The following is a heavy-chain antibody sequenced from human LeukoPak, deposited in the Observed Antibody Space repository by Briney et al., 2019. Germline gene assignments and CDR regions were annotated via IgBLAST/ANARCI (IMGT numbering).Heavy chain of an antibody. CDR3: ASHRAVTNNPYYYYYGMDV. J-gene: IGHJ6*02. CDR1: GFTVSSNY. CDR2: IYSGGST. V-gene: IGHV3-66*04. Sequence: GGSLRLSCAASGFTVSSNYMSWVRQAPGKGLEWVSVIYSGGSTYYADSVKGRFTISRDNSKNTLYLQMNSLRAEDTAVYYCASHRAVTNNPYYYYYGMDVWGQGTTVTVSS. D-gene: IGHD4-17*01.